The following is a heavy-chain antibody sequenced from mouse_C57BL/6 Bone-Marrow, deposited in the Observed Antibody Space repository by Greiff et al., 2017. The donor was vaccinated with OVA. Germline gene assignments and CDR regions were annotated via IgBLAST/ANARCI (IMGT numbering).Heavy chain of an antibody. CDR2: IHPNSGST. CDR3: ARWLLRTMDY. J-gene: IGHJ4*01. V-gene: IGHV1-64*01. CDR1: GYTFTSYW. D-gene: IGHD2-3*01. Sequence: QVQLQQPGAELVKPGASVKLSCKASGYTFTSYWMHWVKQRPGQGLAWIGMIHPNSGSTNYNEKFKSKATLTVDKSSSTAYMQLSSLTSEDSAVYYCARWLLRTMDYWGQGTSVTVSS.